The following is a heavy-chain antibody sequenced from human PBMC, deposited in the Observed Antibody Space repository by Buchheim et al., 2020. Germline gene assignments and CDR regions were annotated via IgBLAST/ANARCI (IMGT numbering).Heavy chain of an antibody. D-gene: IGHD1-1*01. Sequence: QVQLVESGGGVVQPGRSLRLSCAASGFTFSSYGMHWVRQAPGKGLEWVAVIWYDGSNKYYADSVKGRFTISRDNSKNRLYLQMNSLRAEDTAVYYCARDGGTHSPQFDPWGQGTL. V-gene: IGHV3-33*01. CDR3: ARDGGTHSPQFDP. CDR1: GFTFSSYG. J-gene: IGHJ5*02. CDR2: IWYDGSNK.